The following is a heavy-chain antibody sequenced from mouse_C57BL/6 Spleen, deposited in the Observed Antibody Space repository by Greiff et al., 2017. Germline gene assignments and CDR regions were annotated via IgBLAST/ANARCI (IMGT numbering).Heavy chain of an antibody. Sequence: VQLQQSGPELVKPGASVKISCKASGYSFTGYYMNWVKQSPEKSLEWIGEINPSTGGTTYNQTFKAKATLTVDKSSSTAYMQLKSLTSEDSAVYYCARDGDDGYYGAAMDYWGQGTSVTVSS. D-gene: IGHD2-3*01. CDR1: GYSFTGYY. J-gene: IGHJ4*01. CDR2: INPSTGGT. CDR3: ARDGDDGYYGAAMDY. V-gene: IGHV1-42*01.